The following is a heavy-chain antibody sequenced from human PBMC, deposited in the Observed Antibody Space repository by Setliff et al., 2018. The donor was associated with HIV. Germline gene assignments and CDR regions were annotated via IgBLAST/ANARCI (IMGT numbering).Heavy chain of an antibody. CDR2: IYPGDSAT. Sequence: LKISCKGSGCRFASYWIGWVRQMPGKGLEWMGIIYPGDSATRYSPSFQGQVTISADKSISTAYLHWSSLKASDTAMYFCARLPTGDHHFDFWGEGTLVTVSS. CDR1: GCRFASYW. CDR3: ARLPTGDHHFDF. J-gene: IGHJ4*02. V-gene: IGHV5-51*01. D-gene: IGHD7-27*01.